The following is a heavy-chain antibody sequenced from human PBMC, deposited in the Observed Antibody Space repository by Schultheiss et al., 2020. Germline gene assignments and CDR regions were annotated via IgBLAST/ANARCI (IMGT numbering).Heavy chain of an antibody. CDR2: VFTSGST. V-gene: IGHV4-61*02. D-gene: IGHD3-10*01. J-gene: IGHJ4*02. CDR1: GGSISSGGYY. CDR3: AREGDGWFGELFPFDY. Sequence: SETLSLTCTVSGGSISSGGYYWSWIRQHPGKGLEWIGRVFTSGSTNYNPSLKSRVTISVDTSKNQFSLKLSSVTAADTAVYYCAREGDGWFGELFPFDYWGQGTLVTVSS.